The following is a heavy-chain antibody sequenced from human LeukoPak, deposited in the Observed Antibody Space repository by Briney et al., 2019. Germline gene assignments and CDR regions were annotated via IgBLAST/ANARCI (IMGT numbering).Heavy chain of an antibody. J-gene: IGHJ4*02. CDR3: ARDQGAAGDY. Sequence: GGSLRLSCAASGYTFSNYWMTWVRQAPGKGLEWVANIDQDGSEKFYVDSVKGRFTISRDNAKDSLYLQMNSLRAEDTALYYCARDQGAAGDYWGQGTLVTVSS. D-gene: IGHD6-13*01. V-gene: IGHV3-7*01. CDR2: IDQDGSEK. CDR1: GYTFSNYW.